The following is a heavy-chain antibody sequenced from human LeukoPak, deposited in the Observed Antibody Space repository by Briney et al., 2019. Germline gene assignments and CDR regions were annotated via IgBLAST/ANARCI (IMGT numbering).Heavy chain of an antibody. CDR2: MNPNSGNT. J-gene: IGHJ4*02. D-gene: IGHD1-26*01. Sequence: ASVKVSCKASGYTFTSYDINWVRQATGQGLERMGWMNPNSGNTGYAQKFQGRVTITRNTSISTAYMELSSLRSEDTAVYYCARTPRQIVGALYYWGQGTLVTVSS. CDR1: GYTFTSYD. CDR3: ARTPRQIVGALYY. V-gene: IGHV1-8*03.